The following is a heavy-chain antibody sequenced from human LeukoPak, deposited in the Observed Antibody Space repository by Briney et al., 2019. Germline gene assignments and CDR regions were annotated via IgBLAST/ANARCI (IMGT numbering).Heavy chain of an antibody. CDR3: VSGSLQSGYNFDY. Sequence: GGSLRLSCTASGFTFSIYSMNWVRQAPGKGLEWLSYISGSGSPTHYADSVKGRFSISRDNAKNTLYLQMNSLRAEDTAVYYCVSGSLQSGYNFDYWGQGALVTVSS. J-gene: IGHJ4*02. CDR1: GFTFSIYS. D-gene: IGHD3-3*01. V-gene: IGHV3-48*04. CDR2: ISGSGSPT.